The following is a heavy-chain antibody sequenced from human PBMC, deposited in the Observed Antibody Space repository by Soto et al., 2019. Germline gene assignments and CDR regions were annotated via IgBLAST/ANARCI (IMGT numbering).Heavy chain of an antibody. J-gene: IGHJ4*02. D-gene: IGHD3-16*01. CDR3: AKDRRAGGNSAFYFDF. CDR2: ITPIYPTT. CDR1: GGTFYTYT. Sequence: ASVKVSCKASGGTFYTYTFSWVRQAPGQGLEWMGSITPIYPTTNYAEKFQGRLTVTADGSTNTAYMELNSLTSEDTAVYYCAKDRRAGGNSAFYFDFWGQGAQVTVSS. V-gene: IGHV1-69*13.